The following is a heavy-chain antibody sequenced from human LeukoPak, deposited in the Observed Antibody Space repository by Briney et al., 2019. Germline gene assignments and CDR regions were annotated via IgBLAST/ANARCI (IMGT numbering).Heavy chain of an antibody. V-gene: IGHV3-7*01. CDR1: GFTFSNYW. CDR2: INQDGSEK. D-gene: IGHD5-18*01. J-gene: IGHJ6*02. CDR3: AREDTAMVTDYYYGMDV. Sequence: PGGSLRLSCVASGFTFSNYWMSWVRQAPGKGLERVANINQDGSEKYSVDSVKGRFTFSRDNAKNSLFLQMNSLRADDTAVYYCAREDTAMVTDYYYGMDVWGQGTTVTVSS.